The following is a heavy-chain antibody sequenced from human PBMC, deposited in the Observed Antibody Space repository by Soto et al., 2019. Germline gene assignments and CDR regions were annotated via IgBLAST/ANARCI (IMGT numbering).Heavy chain of an antibody. CDR1: GFTFGDYD. CDR3: TRKTQLLNNCFDP. V-gene: IGHV3-49*03. J-gene: IGHJ5*02. D-gene: IGHD2-2*01. Sequence: GGSLRLSCTASGFTFGDYDMSWFRQAPGKGLEWVGFIRSKAYGGTTEYAASVKGRFTISRDDSKSIAYLQMNSLKTEDTAVYYCTRKTQLLNNCFDPWGQGTLVTVSS. CDR2: IRSKAYGGTT.